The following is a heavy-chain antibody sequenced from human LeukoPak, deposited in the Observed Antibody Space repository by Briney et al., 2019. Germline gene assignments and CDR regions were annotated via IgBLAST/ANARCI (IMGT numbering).Heavy chain of an antibody. J-gene: IGHJ3*02. Sequence: SETLSLTCTVSGGSISSYYWSWIRQPPGKGLEWIGYIYYSGSTNYNPSLKSRVTISVDTSKNQFSLKLSSVTAADTAVYYCARQPTSVTTFAFDIWGQGTVVTVSS. V-gene: IGHV4-59*08. CDR3: ARQPTSVTTFAFDI. CDR2: IYYSGST. D-gene: IGHD4-17*01. CDR1: GGSISSYY.